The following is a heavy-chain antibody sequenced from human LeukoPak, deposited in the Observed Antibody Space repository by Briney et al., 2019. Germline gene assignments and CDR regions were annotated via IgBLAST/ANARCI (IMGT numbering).Heavy chain of an antibody. V-gene: IGHV4-4*02. J-gene: IGHJ6*03. CDR1: GVSISSNNW. CDR3: ARGYYYMDV. CDR2: IYHSGNT. Sequence: SETLSLTCAVSGVSISSNNWWSWVRQPPGEGLEWIGEIYHSGNTNYNPSLKSRVTISVDTSKNQFSLKLSSVTAADTAVYYCARGYYYMDVWGKGTTVTVSS.